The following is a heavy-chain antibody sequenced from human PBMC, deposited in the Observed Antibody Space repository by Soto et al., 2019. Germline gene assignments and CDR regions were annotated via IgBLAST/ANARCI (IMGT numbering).Heavy chain of an antibody. Sequence: LSETLSLTCTVSGGSISPYYWSWIRQPPGKGLEWIGYVYYSGNTNYNPSLESRVTISVDTSRNRFSLNLTSATAADTAVYYCARKGAAASYAHYYIDVWGRGTAVTVSS. CDR3: ARKGAAASYAHYYIDV. D-gene: IGHD6-13*01. CDR1: GGSISPYY. V-gene: IGHV4-59*01. J-gene: IGHJ6*03. CDR2: VYYSGNT.